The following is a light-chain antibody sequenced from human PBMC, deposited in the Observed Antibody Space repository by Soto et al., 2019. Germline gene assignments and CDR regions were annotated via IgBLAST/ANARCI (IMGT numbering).Light chain of an antibody. V-gene: IGKV3-15*01. CDR3: QRYNNWPLT. CDR2: DTS. J-gene: IGKJ4*01. CDR1: QGIGDT. Sequence: EIIMTQSPATLCVSPLEGATLSCRASQGIGDTLAWYQHKPGQTPRLLIYDTSTRATGVPARFSGSRSGTEFTLTINSLQSEDFAVYYCQRYNNWPLTFGGGTKVDIK.